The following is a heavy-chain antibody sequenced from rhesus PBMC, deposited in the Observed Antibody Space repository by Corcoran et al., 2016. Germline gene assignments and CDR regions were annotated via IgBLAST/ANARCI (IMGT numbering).Heavy chain of an antibody. D-gene: IGHD1-14*01. V-gene: IGHV4-122*02. CDR1: GGSISSSYYY. J-gene: IGHJ3*01. Sequence: QVQLQESGPGLVKPSETLSLTCAVSGGSISSSYYYWSWIRPAPGQGLEWIGSISYSGSTSYNPPLKSRVTISRDTSKNQFSLKLSSVTAADTAVYYCAREHIAGTTFGIFDFWGQGLRVTVSS. CDR2: ISYSGST. CDR3: AREHIAGTTFGIFDF.